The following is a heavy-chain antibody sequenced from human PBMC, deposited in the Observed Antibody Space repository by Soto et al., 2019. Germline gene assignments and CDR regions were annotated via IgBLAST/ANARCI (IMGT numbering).Heavy chain of an antibody. J-gene: IGHJ6*02. Sequence: PGGSLRLSCAASGFTFSSYAMSWVRQAPGKGLEWVSAISGSGGSTYYADSVKGRFTISRDNSKNTLYLQMNSLRAEDTAVYYCAKDPGFDWRYYYYGMDVWGQGTTVTVSS. CDR1: GFTFSSYA. CDR3: AKDPGFDWRYYYYGMDV. V-gene: IGHV3-23*01. CDR2: ISGSGGST. D-gene: IGHD3-9*01.